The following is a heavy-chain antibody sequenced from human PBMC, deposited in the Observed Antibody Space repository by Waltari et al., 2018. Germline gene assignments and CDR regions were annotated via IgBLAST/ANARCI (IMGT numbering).Heavy chain of an antibody. D-gene: IGHD6-19*01. CDR2: INPNSGGT. J-gene: IGHJ4*02. Sequence: QVQLVQSGAEVKKPGASVKVSCKASGYTFTGYYMHWVRQAPGQGLEWMGWINPNSGGTNYAQKFQGRVTMTRDTSISTAYMELSRLRSDDTAVYYCARDPDGIAVAGPPGDWGQGTLVTVSS. V-gene: IGHV1-2*02. CDR1: GYTFTGYY. CDR3: ARDPDGIAVAGPPGD.